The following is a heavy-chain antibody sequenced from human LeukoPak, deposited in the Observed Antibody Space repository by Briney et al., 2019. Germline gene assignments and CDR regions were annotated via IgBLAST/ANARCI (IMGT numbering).Heavy chain of an antibody. J-gene: IGHJ4*02. CDR1: GFTFSSYS. V-gene: IGHV3-21*01. D-gene: IGHD3-22*01. CDR3: ARDSLYYYDSSGYPNFDY. Sequence: GGSLRLSCAASGFTFSSYSMNWVRQAPGKGLEWVSSISSSSSYIYYADSVKGRFTISRDNAKNSPYLQMNSLRAEDTAVYYCARDSLYYYDSSGYPNFDYWGQGTLVTVSS. CDR2: ISSSSSYI.